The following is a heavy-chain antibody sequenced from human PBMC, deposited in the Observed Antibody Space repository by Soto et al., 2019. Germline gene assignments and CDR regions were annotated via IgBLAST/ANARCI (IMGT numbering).Heavy chain of an antibody. CDR1: GGSISSGDYC. Sequence: PALTCTVSGGSISSGDYCWSWIRQPPGKGLEWIGYIYYSGSTYYNPSLKSRVTISVDTSKNQFPLKLSSVTAADTAVYYCARDWGRVGYYYYGMDVWGQGTTVTVSS. CDR3: ARDWGRVGYYYYGMDV. J-gene: IGHJ6*02. V-gene: IGHV4-30-4*01. CDR2: IYYSGST. D-gene: IGHD3-16*01.